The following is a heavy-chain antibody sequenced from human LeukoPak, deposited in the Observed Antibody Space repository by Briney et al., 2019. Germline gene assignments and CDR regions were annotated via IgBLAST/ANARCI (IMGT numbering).Heavy chain of an antibody. CDR3: ARGLRGLHSTHFDY. CDR1: GYTFTSYD. V-gene: IGHV1-8*01. J-gene: IGHJ4*02. CDR2: MNPNSGNT. D-gene: IGHD2/OR15-2a*01. Sequence: GASVKVSCKASGYTFTSYDINSVRQATGQGLEWMGWMNPNSGNTGYAQKFQGRVTMTRNTSISTAYMELSSLRSEDTAVYYCARGLRGLHSTHFDYWGQGTLVTVSS.